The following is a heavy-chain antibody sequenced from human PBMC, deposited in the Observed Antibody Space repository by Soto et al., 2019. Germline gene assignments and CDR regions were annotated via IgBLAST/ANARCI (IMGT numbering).Heavy chain of an antibody. Sequence: QVQLVESGGGVVQPGRSLRLSCAASGFTFSSYAMHWVRQAPGKGLEWVAVISYDGSNKYYADSVKGRFTISRANSKNTLYLQMNSLRAEDTAVYYCARTLTYYYDSSGYYYSAEYFQHWGQGTLVTVSS. J-gene: IGHJ1*01. CDR3: ARTLTYYYDSSGYYYSAEYFQH. CDR1: GFTFSSYA. V-gene: IGHV3-30-3*01. CDR2: ISYDGSNK. D-gene: IGHD3-22*01.